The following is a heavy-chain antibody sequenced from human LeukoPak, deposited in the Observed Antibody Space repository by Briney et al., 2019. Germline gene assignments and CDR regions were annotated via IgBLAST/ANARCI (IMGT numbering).Heavy chain of an antibody. D-gene: IGHD5-12*01. CDR1: GFTFSVYY. J-gene: IGHJ4*02. V-gene: IGHV3-11*01. CDR2: ISSSGSTI. Sequence: GGSLRLSCAASGFTFSVYYMSWIRQAPGKGLEWVSYISSSGSTIYYADSVKGRFTIYRDNAKNSLSLQMNSLRAEDTAVYYCASCGSHIYSGYDHGDYWGQGTLVTVSS. CDR3: ASCGSHIYSGYDHGDY.